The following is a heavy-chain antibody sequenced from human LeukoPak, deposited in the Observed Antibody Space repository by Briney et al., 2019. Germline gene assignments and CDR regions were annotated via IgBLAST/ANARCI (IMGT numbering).Heavy chain of an antibody. CDR3: ARGESGDYSYSYGEDVFDI. D-gene: IGHD3-16*01. CDR2: IKNDGSTT. CDR1: GFTFSTYW. V-gene: IGHV3-74*01. J-gene: IGHJ3*02. Sequence: PGGSLRLSCAASGFTFSTYWMHWVRQAPGKGPLWVSRIKNDGSTTAYADSVKGRFTVSRDNAKNTLYLQMNSLRVEDTAVYYCARGESGDYSYSYGEDVFDIWGQGTVVTVSS.